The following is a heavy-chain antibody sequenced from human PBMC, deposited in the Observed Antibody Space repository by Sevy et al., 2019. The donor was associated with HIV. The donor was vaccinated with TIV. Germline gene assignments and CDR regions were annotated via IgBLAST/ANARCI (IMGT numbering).Heavy chain of an antibody. D-gene: IGHD4-17*01. CDR3: ARHDYGDYIHSY. V-gene: IGHV3-23*01. CDR1: GFTFSSYA. J-gene: IGHJ4*02. CDR2: ISGSGGST. Sequence: GGSLRLSCAASGFTFSSYAMSWVRQAPGKGLEWVSAISGSGGSTYYADSVKGRFTISRDNSKNTLYLQMNSLRAEETAVYYCARHDYGDYIHSYWGQGTLVTVSP.